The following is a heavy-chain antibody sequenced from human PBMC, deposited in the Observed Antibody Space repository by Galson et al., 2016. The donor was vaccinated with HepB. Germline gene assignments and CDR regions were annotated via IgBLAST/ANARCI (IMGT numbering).Heavy chain of an antibody. J-gene: IGHJ4*02. V-gene: IGHV3-74*01. CDR1: GFTFSDSW. CDR2: INSDGSST. CDR3: TRGHGYSAYVSLVFDY. D-gene: IGHD5-12*01. Sequence: SLRLSCAASGFTFSDSWMHWVRQAPGKGLVWVSRINSDGSSTSFADSVKGRFTISRDNAKNMLYLQMNSLRAEDTALYYCTRGHGYSAYVSLVFDYWGQGVLVTVSS.